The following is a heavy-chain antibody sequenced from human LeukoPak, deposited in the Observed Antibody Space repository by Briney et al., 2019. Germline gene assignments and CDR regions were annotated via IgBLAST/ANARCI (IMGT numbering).Heavy chain of an antibody. J-gene: IGHJ3*02. CDR1: GFTVSSNY. Sequence: GGSLRLSCAASGFTVSSNYMSWVRQAPGKGLEWVSVIYSGGSTYYADSVKGRFTISRDNSKNTLYLQMNSLRAEDTAVYYCASWDYDYVWGSYRKADAFDIWGQGTMATVSS. D-gene: IGHD3-16*02. CDR3: ASWDYDYVWGSYRKADAFDI. V-gene: IGHV3-66*01. CDR2: IYSGGST.